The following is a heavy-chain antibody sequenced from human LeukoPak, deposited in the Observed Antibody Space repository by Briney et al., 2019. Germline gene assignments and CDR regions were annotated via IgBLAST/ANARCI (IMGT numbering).Heavy chain of an antibody. D-gene: IGHD6-13*01. J-gene: IGHJ6*03. CDR2: ISYDGSNK. CDR1: GFTFSSYG. Sequence: GGSLRLSCAASGFTFSSYGMHWVRQAPGKGLEWVAVISYDGSNKYYADSVKGRFTISRDNSKNTLYLQMNSLRAEDTAVYYCAKAYSSSWSAALYYYYYMDVWGKGTTVTVSS. V-gene: IGHV3-30*18. CDR3: AKAYSSSWSAALYYYYYMDV.